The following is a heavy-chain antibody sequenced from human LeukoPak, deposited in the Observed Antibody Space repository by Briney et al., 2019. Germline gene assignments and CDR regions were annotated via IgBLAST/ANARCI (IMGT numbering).Heavy chain of an antibody. D-gene: IGHD2-21*02. Sequence: PGGSLRLSCAASGFTFSTYAMNWLRQAPGKGLEWVSSISSNGGSTYYADSVKGRFTIPRDNSKNTLFLQMNSLRAEDSAVYYCAKKAYCGGDCYSATSLDYWGQGTLVTVSS. CDR3: AKKAYCGGDCYSATSLDY. CDR1: GFTFSTYA. CDR2: ISSNGGST. V-gene: IGHV3-23*01. J-gene: IGHJ4*02.